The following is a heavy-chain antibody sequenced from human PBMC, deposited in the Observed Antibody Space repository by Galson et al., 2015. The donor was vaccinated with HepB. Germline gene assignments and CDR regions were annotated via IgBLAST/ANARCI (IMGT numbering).Heavy chain of an antibody. V-gene: IGHV3-9*01. D-gene: IGHD1-26*01. J-gene: IGHJ3*02. Sequence: SLRLSCAASGFTFDDYAMHWVRQAPGKGLEWVSGISWNSGSIGYADSVKGRFTISRDNAKNSLYLQMNSLRAEDTALYYCAKDNVNFGIVGAGDAFDIWGQGTMVTVSS. CDR2: ISWNSGSI. CDR1: GFTFDDYA. CDR3: AKDNVNFGIVGAGDAFDI.